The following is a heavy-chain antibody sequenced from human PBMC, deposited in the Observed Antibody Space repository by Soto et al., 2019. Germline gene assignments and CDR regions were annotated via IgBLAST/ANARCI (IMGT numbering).Heavy chain of an antibody. D-gene: IGHD3-22*01. Sequence: QVQLVESGGGVVQPGTSLRLSCAASGFTFATYGMHWVRQPPGKGLQWVAVTWYDGSETFYGDSVKGRFTISRDSSKNTLNLQMDSLSAEDTAVYYCATGFYSSSIDHWGQGTLVTVTS. V-gene: IGHV3-33*01. CDR1: GFTFATYG. CDR2: TWYDGSET. J-gene: IGHJ4*02. CDR3: ATGFYSSSIDH.